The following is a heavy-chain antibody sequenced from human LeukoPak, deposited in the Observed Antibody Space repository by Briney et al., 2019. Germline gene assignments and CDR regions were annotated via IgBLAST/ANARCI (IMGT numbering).Heavy chain of an antibody. CDR1: GGSISSSSYY. V-gene: IGHV4-39*07. Sequence: SETLSLTCTVSGGSISSSSYYWGWIRQPPGKGLEWIGSIYYSGSTYYNPSLKSRVTISVDKSKNQFSLKLTSVTAADTAVYYCAMRSNHELSYWGQGTLVTVSS. CDR2: IYYSGST. J-gene: IGHJ4*02. D-gene: IGHD4-11*01. CDR3: AMRSNHELSY.